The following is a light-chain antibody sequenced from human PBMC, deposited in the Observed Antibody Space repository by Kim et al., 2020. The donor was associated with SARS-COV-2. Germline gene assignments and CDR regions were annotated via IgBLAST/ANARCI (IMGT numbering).Light chain of an antibody. Sequence: ASVGDRVTITCRASQDITTALAWYQQKPGKTPKLLMYDVSTLESGVPSRFSGSGSGTDFSLTIGSLQPEDFATYYCQQFKNYPRTFGQGTKVDIK. CDR3: QQFKNYPRT. J-gene: IGKJ1*01. CDR2: DVS. CDR1: QDITTA. V-gene: IGKV1D-13*01.